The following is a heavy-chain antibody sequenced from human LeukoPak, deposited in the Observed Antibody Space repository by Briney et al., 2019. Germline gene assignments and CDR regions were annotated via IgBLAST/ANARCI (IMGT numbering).Heavy chain of an antibody. CDR1: GFTFSGST. V-gene: IGHV3-73*01. CDR2: IDKKDKGYATAT. Sequence: GGSLRLSCAASGFTFSGSTIHWVRQSSGKGLDWVGQIDKKDKGYATATAYAASVKGRFTISRDDSINRAYLQMKSLKTEDTALYYCTRDSGTYTWFDPWGQGTLVTVSS. D-gene: IGHD1-26*01. CDR3: TRDSGTYTWFDP. J-gene: IGHJ5*02.